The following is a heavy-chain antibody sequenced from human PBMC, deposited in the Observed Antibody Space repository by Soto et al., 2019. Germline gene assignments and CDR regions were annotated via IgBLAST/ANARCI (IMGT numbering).Heavy chain of an antibody. CDR1: DDSIGRSNYF. V-gene: IGHV4-39*01. CDR3: ARHLYSGDSSGSFGY. Sequence: QLQLQESGPGLVKPSETLSLTCTVSDDSIGRSNYFWGWIRQPPGKGLEWIGNIFYSGNTHYNPSLKRRVTISLDPSNHHFSQRVSSVTAAETAVYYGARHLYSGDSSGSFGYWGPGALVIVSS. D-gene: IGHD6-19*01. CDR2: IFYSGNT. J-gene: IGHJ4*02.